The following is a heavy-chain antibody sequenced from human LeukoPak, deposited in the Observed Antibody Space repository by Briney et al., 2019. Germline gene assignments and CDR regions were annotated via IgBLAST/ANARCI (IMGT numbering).Heavy chain of an antibody. CDR3: ARALGRAPSMVRGVRYYGMDV. CDR2: MNPNSGNT. CDR1: GYTFTSFD. V-gene: IGHV1-8*01. D-gene: IGHD3-10*01. J-gene: IGHJ6*02. Sequence: KISCKACGYTFTSFDIDWVRQATVQRLEWMGWMNPNSGNTGYAQKFQGRVTMTRHTSLSTAYMELSSLRSEDTAVYYCARALGRAPSMVRGVRYYGMDVWGQGTTVTVSS.